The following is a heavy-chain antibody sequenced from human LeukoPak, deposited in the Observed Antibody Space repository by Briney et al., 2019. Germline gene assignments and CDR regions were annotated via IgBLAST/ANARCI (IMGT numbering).Heavy chain of an antibody. V-gene: IGHV1-3*01. Sequence: ASVTVSCKASGYTFTSYAMHWVRQAPGQRLEWMGWINAGNGNTKYSQKFQGRVTITRDTSASTAYMELSSLRPEDTAVYYCAREMATISYYFDYWGQGTLVTVSS. D-gene: IGHD5-24*01. J-gene: IGHJ4*02. CDR3: AREMATISYYFDY. CDR1: GYTFTSYA. CDR2: INAGNGNT.